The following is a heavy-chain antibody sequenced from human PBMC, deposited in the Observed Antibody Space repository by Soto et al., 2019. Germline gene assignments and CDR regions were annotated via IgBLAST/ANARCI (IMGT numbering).Heavy chain of an antibody. CDR3: ARGDCSSTSCYRYWFDT. D-gene: IGHD2-2*02. CDR2: TYYRSKWYN. V-gene: IGHV6-1*01. CDR1: GDSVSSNSAA. J-gene: IGHJ5*02. Sequence: SQTLSLTCAVSGDSVSSNSAAWNWIRQSPSRGLEWLGRTYYRSKWYNDYAVSVKSRITINPDTSKNQFSLQLNSVTPEDTAVYYCARGDCSSTSCYRYWFDTWGQGTLVTVSS.